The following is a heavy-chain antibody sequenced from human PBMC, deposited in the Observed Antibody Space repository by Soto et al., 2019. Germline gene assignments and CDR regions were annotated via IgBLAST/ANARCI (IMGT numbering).Heavy chain of an antibody. Sequence: TSETLSLTCTVSGGSISSSSYHWGWIRQPPGKGLEWIGSIDYSGTTFYNASLNSRVTISADTSKNQFSLKLSSVTAADTALYYCARRTNTAGGWFDSWGQGALVTVS. V-gene: IGHV4-39*01. CDR2: IDYSGTT. CDR3: ARRTNTAGGWFDS. J-gene: IGHJ5*01. CDR1: GGSISSSSYH. D-gene: IGHD6-13*01.